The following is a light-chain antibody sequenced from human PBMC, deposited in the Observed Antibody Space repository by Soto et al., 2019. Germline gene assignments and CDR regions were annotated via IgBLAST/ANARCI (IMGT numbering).Light chain of an antibody. CDR2: DAS. CDR3: QQYNSYSEA. Sequence: GDRVTITCRASQSISSWLAWYQQKPGEAPKLLIYDASSLESGVPSRFSGSGSGTEFTLTISSLQPDDFATYYCQQYNSYSEAFGQGTKVDIK. J-gene: IGKJ1*01. CDR1: QSISSW. V-gene: IGKV1-5*01.